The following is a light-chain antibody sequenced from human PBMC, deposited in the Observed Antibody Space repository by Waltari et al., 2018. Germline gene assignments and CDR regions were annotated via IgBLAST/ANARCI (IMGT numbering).Light chain of an antibody. J-gene: IGLJ1*01. CDR2: EVS. CDR1: DRDVGAYAF. Sequence: QSALTQPASVSGSPGQSITISCSGTDRDVGAYAFVSRHQQHPGQAPHLIIYEVSNRPSGISNRFSASKSGNTASLTISGLQAEDEADYYCSSYTTSSAPGVFGTGTRVTVL. CDR3: SSYTTSSAPGV. V-gene: IGLV2-14*01.